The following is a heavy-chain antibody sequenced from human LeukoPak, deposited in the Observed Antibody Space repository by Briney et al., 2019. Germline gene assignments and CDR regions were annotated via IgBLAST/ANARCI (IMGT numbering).Heavy chain of an antibody. CDR1: GGSISSSSYY. CDR3: ARYDVWGSYRAFDY. CDR2: MYHSGST. J-gene: IGHJ4*02. V-gene: IGHV4-39*07. Sequence: PSETLSLTCTVSGGSISSSSYYWGWIRQPPGKGLEWIGTMYHSGSTYYNPSLKSRVTISVDTSKNQFSLKLSSVTAADTAVYYCARYDVWGSYRAFDYWGQGTLVTVSS. D-gene: IGHD3-16*02.